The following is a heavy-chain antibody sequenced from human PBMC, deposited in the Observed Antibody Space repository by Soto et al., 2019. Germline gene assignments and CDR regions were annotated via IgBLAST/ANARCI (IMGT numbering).Heavy chain of an antibody. D-gene: IGHD5-18*01. CDR1: GFTFRSRA. CDR2: ISGSGGST. CDR3: ARDGDTPMVGVFDY. J-gene: IGHJ4*02. V-gene: IGHV3-23*01. Sequence: EVQLLESGGGLVQPGGSLRLSCAASGFTFRSRAMSWVRQAPGKGLEWVSDISGSGGSTNYADSVKGRFTISRDNSKNTLYLQMSGLRAEDTAVYYCARDGDTPMVGVFDYWGQGTLVTVSS.